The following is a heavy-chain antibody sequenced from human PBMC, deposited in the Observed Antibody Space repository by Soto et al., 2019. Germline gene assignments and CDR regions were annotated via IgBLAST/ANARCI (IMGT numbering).Heavy chain of an antibody. D-gene: IGHD2-8*02. V-gene: IGHV4-34*01. J-gene: IGHJ4*02. CDR1: GGSFSGYY. CDR3: ARDKITGLFDY. CDR2: INHSGST. Sequence: TSETLSLTCAAYGGSFSGYYWTWIRQHPGTGLEWIGEINHSGSTNYNPSLKSRVTISVDTSKNQFSLKLTSVTAADTAVYYCARDKITGLFDYWGQGTLVTVSS.